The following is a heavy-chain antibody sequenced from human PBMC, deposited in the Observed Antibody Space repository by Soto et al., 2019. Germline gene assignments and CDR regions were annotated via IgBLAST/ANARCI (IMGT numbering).Heavy chain of an antibody. V-gene: IGHV1-69*01. J-gene: IGHJ4*02. CDR1: GGTFSSYA. D-gene: IGHD6-19*01. Sequence: QVQLVQSGAEVKKPGSSVKVSCKACGGTFSSYAISWVRQAPGQGLEWMGGIIPIFGTANYAQKFQGRVTITADESTSTAYMELSSLRSEDTAVYYCARGPKYSSGWRCDYWGQGTLVTVSS. CDR3: ARGPKYSSGWRCDY. CDR2: IIPIFGTA.